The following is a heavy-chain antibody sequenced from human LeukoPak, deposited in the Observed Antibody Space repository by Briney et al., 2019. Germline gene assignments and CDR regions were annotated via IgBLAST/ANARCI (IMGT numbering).Heavy chain of an antibody. V-gene: IGHV3-23*01. CDR1: GFTFSSYA. D-gene: IGHD3-10*01. Sequence: GGSLRLSCAASGFTFSSYAMSWVRHAPGKGLEWVSAISGSGGSTYYADSVKGRFTISRDNSKNTLYLQMNSLRAEDTAVYYCAKDHGTYYYGSGSYTGVYFDYWGQGTLVTVSS. CDR2: ISGSGGST. J-gene: IGHJ4*02. CDR3: AKDHGTYYYGSGSYTGVYFDY.